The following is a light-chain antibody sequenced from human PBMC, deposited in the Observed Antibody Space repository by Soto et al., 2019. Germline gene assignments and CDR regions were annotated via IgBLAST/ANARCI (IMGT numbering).Light chain of an antibody. Sequence: EIVLTQSPGNLSLSPGERATLSCRASQSVSSSSLAWYQQKPGQAPRLLIYGASSRATGIPDRFSGSGSGTDFTLTISRLEPEDFAVYYCQQYGSSPPWTFGQGTKVEIK. CDR1: QSVSSSS. J-gene: IGKJ1*01. V-gene: IGKV3-20*01. CDR3: QQYGSSPPWT. CDR2: GAS.